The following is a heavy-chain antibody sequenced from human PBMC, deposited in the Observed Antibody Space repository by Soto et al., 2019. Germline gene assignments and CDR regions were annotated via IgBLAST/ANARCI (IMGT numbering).Heavy chain of an antibody. CDR1: GFTFDDYA. CDR2: ISWNSGSI. J-gene: IGHJ6*03. CDR3: AKGVALGYCTSTSCHNYYMDV. Sequence: EVQLVESGGGLVQPGRSLRLSCSASGFTFDDYAMHWVRQAPGKGLGWVSGISWNSGSIAYADSVKGRFTISRDNAKNSLYLQMNSLRAEDTALYYCAKGVALGYCTSTSCHNYYMDVWGKGTTVTVSS. V-gene: IGHV3-9*01. D-gene: IGHD2-2*02.